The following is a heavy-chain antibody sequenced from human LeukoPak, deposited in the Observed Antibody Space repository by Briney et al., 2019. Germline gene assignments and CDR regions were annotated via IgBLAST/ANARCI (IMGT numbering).Heavy chain of an antibody. CDR2: IYYSGST. Sequence: SETLSLTCTVSGGSISSSSYYWGWIRQPPGKGLEWIGSIYYSGSTYYNPSLKSRVTISVDTSKNQFSLKLSSVTAADTAVYYCARRPRAAAGILAKYDAFDIWGQGTMVTVSS. D-gene: IGHD6-13*01. V-gene: IGHV4-39*01. CDR3: ARRPRAAAGILAKYDAFDI. CDR1: GGSISSSSYY. J-gene: IGHJ3*02.